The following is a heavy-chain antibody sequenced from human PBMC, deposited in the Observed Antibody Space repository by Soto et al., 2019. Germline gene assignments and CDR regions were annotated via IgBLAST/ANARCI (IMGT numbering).Heavy chain of an antibody. CDR2: INHSGST. D-gene: IGHD2-15*01. V-gene: IGHV4-34*01. CDR1: GGSFSGYY. Sequence: SETLSLTCAVYGGSFSGYYWSWIRQPPGKGLEWIGEINHSGSTNYNPSLKSRVTISVDTSKNQFSLRLSSVTAADTAVYYCARARQVVVATPRSLLVDYWGQGTLVTVS. J-gene: IGHJ4*02. CDR3: ARARQVVVATPRSLLVDY.